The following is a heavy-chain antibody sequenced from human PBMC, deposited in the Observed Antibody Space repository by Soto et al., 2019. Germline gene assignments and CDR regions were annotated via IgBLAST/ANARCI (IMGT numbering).Heavy chain of an antibody. CDR3: ARDRAYSSGWPHHTFYY. V-gene: IGHV1-69*01. CDR1: GVTFSSYA. Sequence: QVQLVQSGAELKKPGSSVKVSCKASGVTFSSYAISWVRQAPGQGLEWMGGIIPIFGTATYEQKLQGRVTITATESTSTAYLERSSMRPEDTAVYYCARDRAYSSGWPHHTFYYWGQGTLVTVAS. D-gene: IGHD6-19*01. J-gene: IGHJ4*02. CDR2: IIPIFGTA.